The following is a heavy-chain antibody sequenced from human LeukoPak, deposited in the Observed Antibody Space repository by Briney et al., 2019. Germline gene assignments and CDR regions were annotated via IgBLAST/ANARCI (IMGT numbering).Heavy chain of an antibody. CDR2: ISYDGSNK. CDR3: ARDSITMVRGIAKEYFQH. D-gene: IGHD3-10*01. CDR1: GFTFSSYA. V-gene: IGHV3-30-3*01. J-gene: IGHJ1*01. Sequence: PGGSLRLSCAASGFTFSSYAMHWVRQAPGKGLEWVAVISYDGSNKYYADSVKGRFTISRDNSKNSLYLQMNSLRAEDTAVYYCARDSITMVRGIAKEYFQHWGQGTLVTVSS.